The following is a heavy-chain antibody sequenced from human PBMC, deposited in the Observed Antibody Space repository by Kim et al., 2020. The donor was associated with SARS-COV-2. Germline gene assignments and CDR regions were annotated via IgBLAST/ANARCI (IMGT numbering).Heavy chain of an antibody. D-gene: IGHD2-21*02. Sequence: KGRFTISRDNSKNTLYLQMNSLRAEDTAVYYCARGVGYCGGDCYLDAFDIWGQGTMVTVSS. V-gene: IGHV3-30*01. CDR3: ARGVGYCGGDCYLDAFDI. J-gene: IGHJ3*02.